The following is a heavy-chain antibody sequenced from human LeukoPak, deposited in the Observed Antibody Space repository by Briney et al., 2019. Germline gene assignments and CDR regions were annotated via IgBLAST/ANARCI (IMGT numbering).Heavy chain of an antibody. D-gene: IGHD1-1*01. CDR2: TSRDGLT. V-gene: IGHV3-23*01. Sequence: GGSLRLSCAASGFTFNKYDMYWIRQAPGKGLECVSVTSRDGLTYYADSVKGRFTISRDNSQNTLSLQMNSLKAEDTAVYYCSKKGQADDDGKPDWGQGTLVTVSS. J-gene: IGHJ4*02. CDR3: SKKGQADDDGKPD. CDR1: GFTFNKYD.